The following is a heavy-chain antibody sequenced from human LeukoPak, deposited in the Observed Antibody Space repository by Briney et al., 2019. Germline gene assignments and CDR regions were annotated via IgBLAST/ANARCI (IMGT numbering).Heavy chain of an antibody. CDR3: ARSDTGVFDY. D-gene: IGHD3-10*01. CDR2: MSSSGKNL. CDR1: GFTFSSYE. V-gene: IGHV3-48*03. J-gene: IGHJ4*02. Sequence: AGSLTLSCAASGFTFSSYEMTWVRQAQGQGLEWVSYMSSSGKNLYYAVSGKGRFTISRDKAQNSLYLQMNSLRAEDTAVYFCARSDTGVFDYWGQGTLVTVSP.